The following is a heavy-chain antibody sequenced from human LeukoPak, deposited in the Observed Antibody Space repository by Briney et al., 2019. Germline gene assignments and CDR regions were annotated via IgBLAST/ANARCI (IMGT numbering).Heavy chain of an antibody. CDR2: INSGGSST. V-gene: IGHV3-74*01. CDR3: ARKGGQQLALDY. CDR1: GFTFSSYW. Sequence: PGGSLRLSCAASGFTFSSYWMHWVRQAPGKGLVWVSRINSGGSSTSYADSVKGRFTISRDNAKNTLYLQMNSLRAEDTAVYYCARKGGQQLALDYWGQGTLVTVSS. D-gene: IGHD6-13*01. J-gene: IGHJ4*02.